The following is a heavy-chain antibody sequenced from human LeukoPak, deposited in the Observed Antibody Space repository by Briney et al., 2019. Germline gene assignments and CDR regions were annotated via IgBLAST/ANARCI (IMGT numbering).Heavy chain of an antibody. J-gene: IGHJ4*02. V-gene: IGHV3-15*07. CDR2: IKSKTDGGTT. Sequence: PGGSLRLSCAASGFTFNNAWMNWVRQAPGKGLEWVGRIKSKTDGGTTDYAAPVKGRFTISRDDSKNTLYLQMNSLKSEDTAVYYCTTDGDGYKHLSYYFDYWGQGTLVTVSS. D-gene: IGHD5-24*01. CDR3: TTDGDGYKHLSYYFDY. CDR1: GFTFNNAW.